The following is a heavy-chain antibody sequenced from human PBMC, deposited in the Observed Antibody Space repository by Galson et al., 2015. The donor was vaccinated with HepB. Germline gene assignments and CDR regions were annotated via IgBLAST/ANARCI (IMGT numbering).Heavy chain of an antibody. CDR1: GYTFTSYA. CDR2: INTNTGNP. J-gene: IGHJ4*02. CDR3: ARDYFDSSSDY. D-gene: IGHD3-22*01. Sequence: SVKVSCKASGYTFTSYAMNWVRQAPGQGLEWMGWINTNTGNPTYAPDFAGRFVFSLDTSVSTAYLQISRLKAEDTALYYCARDYFDSSSDYWGQGTLVTVSS. V-gene: IGHV7-4-1*02.